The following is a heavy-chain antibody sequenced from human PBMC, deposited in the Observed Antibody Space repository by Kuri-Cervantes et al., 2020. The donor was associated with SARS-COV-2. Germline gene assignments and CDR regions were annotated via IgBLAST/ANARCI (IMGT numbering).Heavy chain of an antibody. CDR1: GGSISSYY. CDR3: ARHPEGDYYYGMDV. Sequence: SETLSLTCTVSGGSISSYYWSWIRQPPGKGLEWIGYIYYSGSTNYNPSPKSRVTISVDTSKNQFSLKLSSVTAADTAVYYCARHPEGDYYYGMDVWGQGTTVTVSS. CDR2: IYYSGST. D-gene: IGHD1-14*01. J-gene: IGHJ6*02. V-gene: IGHV4-59*08.